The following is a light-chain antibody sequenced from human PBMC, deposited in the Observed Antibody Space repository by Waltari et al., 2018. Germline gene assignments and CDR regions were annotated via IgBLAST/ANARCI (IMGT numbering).Light chain of an antibody. J-gene: IGKJ2*03. CDR3: QQFGGSPLYS. V-gene: IGKV3-20*01. Sequence: DIVLTQSPVTLSLSPGETAAVSCRARPPVSADYLAWYQHRPGLPPRLLIFGASTRATGIPDRFSGSGSGTEFTLTITSLGPEDSAVYYCQQFGGSPLYSFGQGTKLEVK. CDR2: GAS. CDR1: PPVSADY.